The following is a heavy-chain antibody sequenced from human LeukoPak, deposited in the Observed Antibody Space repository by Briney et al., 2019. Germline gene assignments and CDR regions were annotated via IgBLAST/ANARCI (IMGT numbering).Heavy chain of an antibody. CDR3: ASSRYCSGGSCYKSHGSLYYYYGMDV. D-gene: IGHD2-15*01. V-gene: IGHV4-34*01. J-gene: IGHJ6*02. Sequence: SETLSLTCAVYGGSFSGYYWSWIRQPPGKGLEWIGEINHSGSTNYNPSLKSRVTISVDTSKNQFSLKLSSVTAADTAVYYCASSRYCSGGSCYKSHGSLYYYYGMDVWGQGTTVTVSS. CDR1: GGSFSGYY. CDR2: INHSGST.